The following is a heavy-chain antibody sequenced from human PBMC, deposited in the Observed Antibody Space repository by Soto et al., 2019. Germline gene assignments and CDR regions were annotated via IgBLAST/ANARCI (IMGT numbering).Heavy chain of an antibody. Sequence: QVQLQESGPGLVKPSQTLSLTCTVSGGSISSGDYYWSWIRQPPGKGLEWIGYKYYSGSTYYNPSLKSRVTISVDTSKNQFSLKLSSVTASDTAVYYCARVQGGGGGMVHNYWGQGTLVTVSS. D-gene: IGHD1-1*01. V-gene: IGHV4-30-4*01. CDR2: KYYSGST. CDR3: ARVQGGGGGMVHNY. J-gene: IGHJ4*02. CDR1: GGSISSGDYY.